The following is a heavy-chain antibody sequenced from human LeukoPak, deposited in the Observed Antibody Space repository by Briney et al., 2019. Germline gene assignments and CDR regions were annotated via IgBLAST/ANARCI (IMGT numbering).Heavy chain of an antibody. V-gene: IGHV1-46*03. CDR2: INPSGGST. CDR1: GYTFTSYY. CDR3: ARAYYDSSGYDEGVWFDP. D-gene: IGHD3-22*01. J-gene: IGHJ5*02. Sequence: ASVKVSCKASGYTFTSYYMYWVRQAPGQGLEWMGIINPSGGSTSYAQKFQGRVTMTRDTSTSTVYMEMSSLRSEDTAVYYCARAYYDSSGYDEGVWFDPWGQGTLVTVSS.